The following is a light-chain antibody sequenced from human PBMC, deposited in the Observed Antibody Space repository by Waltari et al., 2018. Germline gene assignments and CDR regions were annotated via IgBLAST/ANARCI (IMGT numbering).Light chain of an antibody. CDR2: AAS. CDR3: QQYQDYPHT. CDR1: QDIGDF. Sequence: VGDRVNITCRASQDIGDFLVWFQQRPGKAPKSLIYAASTLQGGVPSRFSGSGSGTDFTLTISSLQPEDSGTYYCQQYQDYPHTFGGGTRVEVK. J-gene: IGKJ4*01. V-gene: IGKV1-16*01.